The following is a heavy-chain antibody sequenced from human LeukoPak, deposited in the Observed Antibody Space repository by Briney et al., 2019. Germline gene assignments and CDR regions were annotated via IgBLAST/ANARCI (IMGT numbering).Heavy chain of an antibody. Sequence: ASVKVSCKVSGYTLTELSMHWVRQAPGKGLEWMGGFDPEDGETIYAQKFQGRVTMTTDTSTSTAYMELRSLRSDDTAVYYCARGPGWQLVRDYWGQGTLVTVSS. CDR1: GYTLTELS. CDR3: ARGPGWQLVRDY. CDR2: FDPEDGET. D-gene: IGHD6-6*01. V-gene: IGHV1-24*01. J-gene: IGHJ4*02.